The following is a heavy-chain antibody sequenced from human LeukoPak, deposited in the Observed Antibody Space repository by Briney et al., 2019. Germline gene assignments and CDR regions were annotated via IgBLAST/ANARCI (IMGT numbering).Heavy chain of an antibody. V-gene: IGHV4-39*01. CDR1: GGSISSYY. J-gene: IGHJ4*02. D-gene: IGHD3-10*01. CDR3: ARTRYYYGSRSYGAPYYFDY. CDR2: IYYSGST. Sequence: SETLSLTCTVSGGSISSYYWSWIRQPPGKGLEWIGSIYYSGSTYYNPSLKNRLTISVDTSKNQFSLKLSSVTAADTAVYCARTRYYYGSRSYGAPYYFDYWGQGTLVTVSS.